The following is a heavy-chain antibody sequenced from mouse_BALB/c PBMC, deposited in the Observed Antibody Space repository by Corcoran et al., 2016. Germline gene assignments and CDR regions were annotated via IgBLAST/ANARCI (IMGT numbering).Heavy chain of an antibody. Sequence: QVQLQQSGAELMKPGASVKISCKATGYTFSSYWIEWVKQRPGHGLEWIGEILPGSGSTNYNEKFKGKATFTADTSSNTAYMQLSSLTSEDSAVYYCARMITTSSYAMDYWGQGTSVTVSS. CDR2: ILPGSGST. CDR3: ARMITTSSYAMDY. V-gene: IGHV1-9*01. J-gene: IGHJ4*01. CDR1: GYTFSSYW. D-gene: IGHD2-4*01.